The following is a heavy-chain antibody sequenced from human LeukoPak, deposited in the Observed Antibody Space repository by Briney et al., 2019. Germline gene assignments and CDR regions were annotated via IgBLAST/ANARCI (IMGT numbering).Heavy chain of an antibody. J-gene: IGHJ4*02. CDR2: ISSKAYGGTA. D-gene: IGHD6-6*01. CDR3: SRIAVRGEGFDY. V-gene: IGHV3-49*04. Sequence: GGSLRLSCTASGFTFGDYAMSWVRQAPGKGLEWVGFISSKAYGGTAEYAASVKGRLITSRDDSESIAYPQMHSLKTEDTAVYYCSRIAVRGEGFDYWGQGTLVTVSS. CDR1: GFTFGDYA.